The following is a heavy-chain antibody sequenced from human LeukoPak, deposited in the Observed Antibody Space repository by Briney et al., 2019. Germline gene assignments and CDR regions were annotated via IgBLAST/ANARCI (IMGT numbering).Heavy chain of an antibody. CDR2: IIPIFGTA. CDR3: ARDGYYDSSGLYYYGMDV. D-gene: IGHD3-22*01. Sequence: SVKVSCKASGGTFSSYAISWVRQAPGQGLEWMGGIIPIFGTANYAQKFQGRVKITADESTSTAYMELSSLRSEDTAVYYCARDGYYDSSGLYYYGMDVWGQGTTVTVSS. J-gene: IGHJ6*02. CDR1: GGTFSSYA. V-gene: IGHV1-69*13.